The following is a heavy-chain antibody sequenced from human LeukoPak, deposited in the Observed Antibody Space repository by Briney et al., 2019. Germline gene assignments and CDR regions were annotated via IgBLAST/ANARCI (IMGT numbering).Heavy chain of an antibody. CDR2: ISSGGGST. CDR1: GFTFTTYA. CDR3: VILDYYDSEGYPDF. D-gene: IGHD3-22*01. J-gene: IGHJ4*02. Sequence: QPGGSLRLFCAASGFTFTTYAMTWVRQTPGKGLEWVSAISSGGGSTYYADSVKGRFTISRDNSKNTLYLQMNSLRAEDTAVYYCVILDYYDSEGYPDFWGQGTLVTVSS. V-gene: IGHV3-23*01.